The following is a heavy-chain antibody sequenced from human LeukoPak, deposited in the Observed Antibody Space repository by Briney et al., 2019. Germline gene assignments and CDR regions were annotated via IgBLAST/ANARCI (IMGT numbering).Heavy chain of an antibody. D-gene: IGHD3-10*01. Sequence: SETLSLTCTVSGGSISSYYWIWIRQPPGKELEWIGYIYYSGSTNYNPSLKSRVTISVDTSKNQFSLKLSSVTAADTAVYYCASNYYGSGSLDYWGQGTLVTVSS. CDR2: IYYSGST. CDR3: ASNYYGSGSLDY. CDR1: GGSISSYY. V-gene: IGHV4-59*08. J-gene: IGHJ4*02.